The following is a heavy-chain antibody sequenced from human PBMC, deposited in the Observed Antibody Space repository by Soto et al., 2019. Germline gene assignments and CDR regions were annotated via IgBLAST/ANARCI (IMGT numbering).Heavy chain of an antibody. D-gene: IGHD3-3*01. CDR3: ARGGPYDFWSGYYNFRFDY. CDR2: ISAYNGNT. Sequence: ASVKVSCKASGYTFTGYYMHWVRQAPGQGLEWMGWISAYNGNTNYAQKLQGRVTMTADTSTSTAYMELRSLRSDDTAVYYCARGGPYDFWSGYYNFRFDYWGQGTLVTVSS. J-gene: IGHJ4*02. CDR1: GYTFTGYY. V-gene: IGHV1-18*04.